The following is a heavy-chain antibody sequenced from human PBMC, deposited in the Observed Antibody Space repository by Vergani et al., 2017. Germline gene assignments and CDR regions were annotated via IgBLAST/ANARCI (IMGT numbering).Heavy chain of an antibody. Sequence: VQLVESGGGLVQPGRSLRLSCAASGFTFDDYAMHWVRQAPGKGLEWVSGISWNSGSIGYADSVKGRFTISRDNAKNSLYLQMNSLRAEDTALYYCARGVTYGYGDYFDYWGQGTLVTVSS. V-gene: IGHV3-9*01. CDR3: ARGVTYGYGDYFDY. CDR2: ISWNSGSI. CDR1: GFTFDDYA. J-gene: IGHJ4*02. D-gene: IGHD4-17*01.